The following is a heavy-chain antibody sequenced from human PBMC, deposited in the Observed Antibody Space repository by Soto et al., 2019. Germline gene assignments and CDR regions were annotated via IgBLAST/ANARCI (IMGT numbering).Heavy chain of an antibody. V-gene: IGHV4-34*01. CDR3: ASVLAAADSSSEYFQH. D-gene: IGHD6-13*01. Sequence: SETLSLTCAVYGGSFSGYYWSWIRQPPGKGLEWIGEINHSGSTNYNPSLKSRVTISVDTSKNQFSLKLSSVTAADTAVYYCASVLAAADSSSEYFQHWGQGTLVTVSS. J-gene: IGHJ1*01. CDR1: GGSFSGYY. CDR2: INHSGST.